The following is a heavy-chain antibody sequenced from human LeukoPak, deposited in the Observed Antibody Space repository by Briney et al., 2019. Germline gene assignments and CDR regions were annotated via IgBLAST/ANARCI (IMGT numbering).Heavy chain of an antibody. CDR2: ISSSGSYI. D-gene: IGHD1-1*01. Sequence: GGSLRLSCAASGFTFSTYSLNWVRQAPGKGLEWVSSISSSGSYIYYADSLKGRFTISRDNAKNSLYLQMNSLRAEDTAVYYCARGDNWNFAYLDYWGQGTLVTVPS. CDR1: GFTFSTYS. V-gene: IGHV3-21*01. J-gene: IGHJ4*02. CDR3: ARGDNWNFAYLDY.